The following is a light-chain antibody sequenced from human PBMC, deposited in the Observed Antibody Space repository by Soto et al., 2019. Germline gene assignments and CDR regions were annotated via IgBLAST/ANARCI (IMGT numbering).Light chain of an antibody. CDR1: QRVSSTY. CDR2: GAA. J-gene: IGKJ3*01. V-gene: IGKV3-20*01. CDR3: QQYGSSPLFT. Sequence: EIVLTHSPGTLSLSPGERATLSCRASQRVSSTYLAWYQHKPGQAPRLLIYGAATRAAGVPYRFSGSGSGTEFTLTSSRLEPEDFAVYYWQQYGSSPLFTCGPETKVEI.